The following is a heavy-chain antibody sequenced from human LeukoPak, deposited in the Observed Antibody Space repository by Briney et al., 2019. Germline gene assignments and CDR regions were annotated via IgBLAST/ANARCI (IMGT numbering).Heavy chain of an antibody. CDR1: GFTFSSYG. D-gene: IGHD4-17*01. CDR2: IRYDGSNK. J-gene: IGHJ4*02. V-gene: IGHV3-30*02. CDR3: AKERGATVTTLADY. Sequence: TGGSLRLSCAASGFTFSSYGMHWVRQAPGKGLEWVAFIRYDGSNKYYADSVKGRFTISRDNSKNTLYLQMNSLRAEDTAVYYCAKERGATVTTLADYWGQGTLVTVSS.